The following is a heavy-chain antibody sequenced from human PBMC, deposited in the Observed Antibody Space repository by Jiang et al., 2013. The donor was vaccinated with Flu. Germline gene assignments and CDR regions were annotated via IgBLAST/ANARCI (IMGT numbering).Heavy chain of an antibody. CDR3: ARVSSGWYYDAFDI. J-gene: IGHJ3*02. Sequence: VQLVESGGGLVQPGGSLRLSCAASGFTFSSYSMNWARQAPGKGLEWVSYISSGSSTIYYSDSVKGRFTISRDNAKNSLYLQMNSLRAEDTAVYYCARVSSGWYYDAFDIWGQGTMVTVSS. CDR1: GFTFSSYS. V-gene: IGHV3-48*01. CDR2: ISSGSSTI. D-gene: IGHD6-19*01.